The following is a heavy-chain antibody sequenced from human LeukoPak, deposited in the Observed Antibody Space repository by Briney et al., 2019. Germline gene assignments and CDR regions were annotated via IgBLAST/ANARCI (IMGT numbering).Heavy chain of an antibody. V-gene: IGHV3-48*04. Sequence: GGSLRLSCAASGLTFSSYWMTWVRHAPGKGLEWVSYISSSGSTIYYADSVKGRFTISRDNAKNSLYLQMNSLRAEDTAVYYCARDLGYSDYWGQGTLVTVSS. CDR2: ISSSGSTI. D-gene: IGHD3-22*01. CDR3: ARDLGYSDY. CDR1: GLTFSSYW. J-gene: IGHJ4*02.